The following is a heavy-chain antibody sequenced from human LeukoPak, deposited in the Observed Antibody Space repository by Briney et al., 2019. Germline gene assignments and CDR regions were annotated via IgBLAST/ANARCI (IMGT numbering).Heavy chain of an antibody. D-gene: IGHD3-16*01. CDR3: ARHGYTASHYFLDF. CDR1: SGSINSYY. CDR2: IYTTGKT. Sequence: SETLSLTCTVSSGSINSYYWGWVRQPAGRGLEWVGRIYTTGKTDYNPSLKSRLTMSVDTSKRQFSLNLRSVTAADTAIYYCARHGYTASHYFLDFWSQGTLVTVSS. V-gene: IGHV4-4*07. J-gene: IGHJ4*02.